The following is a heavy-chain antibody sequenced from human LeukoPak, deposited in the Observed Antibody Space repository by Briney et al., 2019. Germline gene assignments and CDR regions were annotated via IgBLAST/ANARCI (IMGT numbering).Heavy chain of an antibody. V-gene: IGHV3-11*06. CDR3: ARDGYYYDSSGYYD. J-gene: IGHJ4*02. CDR2: ISSSSSYT. D-gene: IGHD3-22*01. CDR1: GFTFSDYY. Sequence: GGSLRLSCATSGFTFSDYYMSWIRQAPGKGLEWVSYISSSSSYTNYADSVKGRFTISRDNAKNSLYLQMNSLRAEDTAVYYCARDGYYYDSSGYYDLGQGTLVTVSS.